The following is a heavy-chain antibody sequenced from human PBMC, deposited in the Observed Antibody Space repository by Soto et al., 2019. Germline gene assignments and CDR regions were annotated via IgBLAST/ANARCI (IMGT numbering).Heavy chain of an antibody. CDR1: GYTFTSYA. V-gene: IGHV1-3*01. J-gene: IGHJ4*02. Sequence: ASLKVSCKASGYTFTSYAMHWVRQAPGQRLEWMGWINAGNGNTKYSQKFQGRDTITRDTSASTAYMELSSLRSEDTAVYYCARDPPGGAARYERPLDYWSQGTLVTVS. CDR2: INAGNGNT. CDR3: ARDPPGGAARYERPLDY. D-gene: IGHD1-1*01.